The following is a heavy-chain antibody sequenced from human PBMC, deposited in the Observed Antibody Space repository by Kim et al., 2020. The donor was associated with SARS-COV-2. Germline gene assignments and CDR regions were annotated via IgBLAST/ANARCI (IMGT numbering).Heavy chain of an antibody. V-gene: IGHV1-3*01. Sequence: KYSPKFQGRVTITRDTSASTAYMELSSLRSEDTAVYYCATIYGDPDAFDIWGQGTMVTVSS. D-gene: IGHD4-17*01. CDR3: ATIYGDPDAFDI. J-gene: IGHJ3*02.